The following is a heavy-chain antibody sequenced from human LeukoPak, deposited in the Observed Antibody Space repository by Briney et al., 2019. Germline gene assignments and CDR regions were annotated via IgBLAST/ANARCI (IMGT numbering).Heavy chain of an antibody. J-gene: IGHJ4*02. D-gene: IGHD6-13*01. CDR1: GFTFSSYS. Sequence: GGSLRLSCAASGFTFSSYSMNWVRQAPGKGLEWVSSISSSSSYIYYADSVKGRFTISRDNAKNSLYLQMNSLRAEDTAVYYCARISRDSSSWYYWGQGTLVTVSS. V-gene: IGHV3-21*01. CDR2: ISSSSSYI. CDR3: ARISRDSSSWYY.